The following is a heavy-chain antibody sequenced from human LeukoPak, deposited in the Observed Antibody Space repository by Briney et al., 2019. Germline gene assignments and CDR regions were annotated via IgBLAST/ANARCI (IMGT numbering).Heavy chain of an antibody. CDR3: ARHFGSGGKKYYFDY. CDR2: IYHSGTT. D-gene: IGHD3-10*01. Sequence: SETLSLTCTVSGYSISGGYYWGWIRQPPGKGLEWIGSIYHSGTTYYNPSLKSRVTISVDTSKNQFSLKLSSVTAGDTAVYYCARHFGSGGKKYYFDYWDREPWSPSPQ. CDR1: GYSISGGYY. V-gene: IGHV4-38-2*02. J-gene: IGHJ4*02.